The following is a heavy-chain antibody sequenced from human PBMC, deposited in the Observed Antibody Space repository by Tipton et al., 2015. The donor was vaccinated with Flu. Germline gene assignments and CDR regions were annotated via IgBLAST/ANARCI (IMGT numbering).Heavy chain of an antibody. J-gene: IGHJ4*02. Sequence: QLVQSGAEVKRPGSSVKVSCRGSEDTFSAHVVTWVRQAPGQGFEWIGGIVFVVGAPNYAQKFQGRVAITADRSTSTTYMEMSSLTSEDTALYYCVRGLDSSSPIWGQGTLVTVSS. V-gene: IGHV1-69*06. D-gene: IGHD2-2*01. CDR1: EDTFSAHV. CDR2: IVFVVGAP. CDR3: VRGLDSSSPI.